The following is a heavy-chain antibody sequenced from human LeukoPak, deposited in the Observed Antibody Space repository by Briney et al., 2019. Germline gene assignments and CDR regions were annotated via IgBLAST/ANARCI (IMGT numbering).Heavy chain of an antibody. V-gene: IGHV1-18*01. D-gene: IGHD2-2*02. J-gene: IGHJ6*02. Sequence: ASVKVSCKTSGYTFTSYGINWVRQAPGQGLEWMGWISAYNGNTNCAQKFQGRVTMTTDTSTSTAYMELRSLRSDDTAVYYCARTPCTTSCYMYYGMDVWGQGTTVTVSS. CDR2: ISAYNGNT. CDR3: ARTPCTTSCYMYYGMDV. CDR1: GYTFTSYG.